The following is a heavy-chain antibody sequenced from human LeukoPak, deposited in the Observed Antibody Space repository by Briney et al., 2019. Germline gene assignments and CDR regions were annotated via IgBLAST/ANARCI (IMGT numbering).Heavy chain of an antibody. D-gene: IGHD4-11*01. CDR2: IYYSGRT. CDR1: GFTFGDYS. J-gene: IGHJ4*02. V-gene: IGHV4-59*01. CDR3: ARGFYSPHY. Sequence: GSLRLSCEASGFTFGDYSMSWVRQAPGKGLEWIGYIYYSGRTYYNPSLKSRITISVDTSKNQFSLKLSSVTAADTAVYYCARGFYSPHYWGQGTLVSVSS.